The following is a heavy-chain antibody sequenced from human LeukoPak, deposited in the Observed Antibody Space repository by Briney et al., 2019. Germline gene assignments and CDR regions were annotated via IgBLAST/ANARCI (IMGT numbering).Heavy chain of an antibody. D-gene: IGHD1-14*01. V-gene: IGHV4-4*07. CDR1: GGSISSYY. CDR3: ARDDGIAAYYYGMDV. CDR2: IYTSGSA. J-gene: IGHJ6*02. Sequence: PSETLSLTCTVSGGSISSYYWSWIRQPAGKGLEWIGRIYTSGSANYNPSLKSRVTMSVDTSKNQFSLKLSSVTAADTAVYYCARDDGIAAYYYGMDVWGQGTTVTVSS.